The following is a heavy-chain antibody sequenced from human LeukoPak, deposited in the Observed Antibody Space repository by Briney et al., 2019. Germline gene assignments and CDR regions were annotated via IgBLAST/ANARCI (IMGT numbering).Heavy chain of an antibody. CDR2: INHGGST. J-gene: IGHJ4*02. V-gene: IGHV4-34*01. CDR1: GGSFSGYY. Sequence: SETLSLTCAVYGGSFSGYYWSWIRQPPGKGLEWIGEINHGGSTNYNPSLKSRVTISVDTSKNQFSLKLSSVTAADTAVYYCARVLASCGGDCYPLFDYWGQGTLVTVSS. D-gene: IGHD2-21*02. CDR3: ARVLASCGGDCYPLFDY.